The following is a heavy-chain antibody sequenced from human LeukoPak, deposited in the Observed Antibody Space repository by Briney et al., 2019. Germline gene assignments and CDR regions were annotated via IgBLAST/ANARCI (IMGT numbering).Heavy chain of an antibody. J-gene: IGHJ4*02. D-gene: IGHD3-9*01. CDR1: GYTFTSYV. CDR2: ISAYNGNT. V-gene: IGHV1-18*04. CDR3: ARDSWILTGYSVDY. Sequence: ASVKVSCKASGYTFTSYVISWVRPAPGQGLEWMGWISAYNGNTNYAQKLQGRVTMTTDTSTSTAYMELRSLRSDDTAVYYCARDSWILTGYSVDYWGQGTLVTVSS.